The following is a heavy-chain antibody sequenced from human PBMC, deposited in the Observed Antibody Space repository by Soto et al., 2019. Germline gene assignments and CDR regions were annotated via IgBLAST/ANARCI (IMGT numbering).Heavy chain of an antibody. CDR2: ISAYNGDT. CDR1: GYTFTSYG. D-gene: IGHD6-6*01. V-gene: IGHV1-18*01. Sequence: ASVKVSCKASGYTFTSYGISWVRQAPGQGLEWMGWISAYNGDTNYAQKLQGRVTMTTDTSTSTAYMELRSLRSDDTAVYYCARVARAARYDAFDIWGQGTMVTVSS. CDR3: ARVARAARYDAFDI. J-gene: IGHJ3*02.